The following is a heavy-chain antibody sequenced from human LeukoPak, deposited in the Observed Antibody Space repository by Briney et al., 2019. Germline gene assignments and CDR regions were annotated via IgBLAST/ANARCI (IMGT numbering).Heavy chain of an antibody. CDR1: GGSISNYY. CDR2: IYYTGGT. CDR3: ARRMAAAVWFDP. D-gene: IGHD6-13*01. V-gene: IGHV4-59*08. Sequence: SETLSLTCTASGGSISNYYWSWLRQPPGKGLEWIGYIYYTGGTNYNPSLKSRVTISLDTSKNQFSLKLNSVTAADTAVYYCARRMAAAVWFDPWGQGTPVTVSS. J-gene: IGHJ5*02.